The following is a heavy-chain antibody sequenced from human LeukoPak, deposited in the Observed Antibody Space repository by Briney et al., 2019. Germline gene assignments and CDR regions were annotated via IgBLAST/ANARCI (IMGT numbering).Heavy chain of an antibody. CDR3: AGPTTVTTSPYYYYGMDV. CDR1: GGSISSYY. Sequence: PSETLSLTCTVSGGSISSYYWSWIRQPPGKGLEWIGYIYYSGCTNYNPSLKSRVTISVDTSKNQFSLKLSSVTAADTAVYYCAGPTTVTTSPYYYYGMDVWGQGTTVTVSS. CDR2: IYYSGCT. J-gene: IGHJ6*02. V-gene: IGHV4-59*08. D-gene: IGHD4-17*01.